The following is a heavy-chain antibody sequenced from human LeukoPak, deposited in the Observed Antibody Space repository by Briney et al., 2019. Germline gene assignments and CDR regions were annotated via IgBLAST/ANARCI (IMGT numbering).Heavy chain of an antibody. CDR3: VRDYYGSGSYSN. D-gene: IGHD3-10*01. V-gene: IGHV1-18*01. CDR2: ISAYNGNT. CDR1: GYTFTSYG. Sequence: GASVKVSCKASGYTFTSYGISWVRQAPGQGLEWMGWISAYNGNTNYAQKLQGRVTMTRNTSISTAYMELSSLRSEDTAVYYCVRDYYGSGSYSNWGQGTLVTVSS. J-gene: IGHJ4*02.